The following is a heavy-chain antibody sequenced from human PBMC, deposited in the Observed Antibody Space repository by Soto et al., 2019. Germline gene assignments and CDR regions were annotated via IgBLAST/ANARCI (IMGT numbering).Heavy chain of an antibody. Sequence: QVQLVQSGAEVKKPGASVKVSCKASGYSFGTYGISWVRQAPGQGLEWMGWISAYTYNTNYAQKFQGRVTMTTDSSTSTAYLDLRSLRSDDTAVYYCARRAGTSHHFDYWGQGTLVTVSS. CDR2: ISAYTYNT. J-gene: IGHJ4*02. D-gene: IGHD1-7*01. CDR3: ARRAGTSHHFDY. V-gene: IGHV1-18*01. CDR1: GYSFGTYG.